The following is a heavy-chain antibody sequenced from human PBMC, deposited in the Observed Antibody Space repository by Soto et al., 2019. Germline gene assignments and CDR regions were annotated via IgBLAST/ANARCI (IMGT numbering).Heavy chain of an antibody. Sequence: VQLVESGGGVVQPGRSLRLSCAASGFTFSSYGMHWVRQAPGKGLEWVSTISGSGDSTYYADSVKGRFTISRDNSKNTLYVQMNSLRAEDTAIYYCAKAPRIVPAGNREWGQGTLVTVSS. CDR3: AKAPRIVPAGNRE. CDR2: ISGSGDST. CDR1: GFTFSSYG. J-gene: IGHJ4*02. D-gene: IGHD6-13*01. V-gene: IGHV3-23*04.